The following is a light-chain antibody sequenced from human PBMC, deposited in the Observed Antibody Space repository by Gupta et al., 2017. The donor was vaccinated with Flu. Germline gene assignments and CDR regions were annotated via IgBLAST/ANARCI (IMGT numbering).Light chain of an antibody. V-gene: IGKV2-24*01. J-gene: IGKJ2*03. CDR1: QSLLHSDGNTH. CDR2: ATS. Sequence: DVAMTQTPLSSPVTLGQPATISCRSSQSLLHSDGNTHLSWFHQRPGQPPRLLIYATSNRFSGVPDRFSGSGAGTDFTLKISRVEAEDVGVFYCMQARHLPHSFGQGTKLEIK. CDR3: MQARHLPHS.